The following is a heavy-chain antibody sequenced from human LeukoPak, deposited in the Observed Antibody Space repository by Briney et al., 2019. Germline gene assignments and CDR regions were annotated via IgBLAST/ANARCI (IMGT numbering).Heavy chain of an antibody. V-gene: IGHV3-11*01. J-gene: IGHJ4*02. CDR1: GFTFSNAW. CDR3: ARVWGGSGVFDY. Sequence: GGSLRLSCAASGFTFSNAWMSWVRQAPGKGLEWVSYITSSGSSIYYADSVKGRFTVSRDNSKKSLYLQMNTLRAEDTAVYYCARVWGGSGVFDYWGQGTLVTVSS. CDR2: ITSSGSSI. D-gene: IGHD3-10*01.